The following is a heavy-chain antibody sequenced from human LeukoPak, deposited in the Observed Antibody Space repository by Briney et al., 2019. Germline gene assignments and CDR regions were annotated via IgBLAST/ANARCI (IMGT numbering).Heavy chain of an antibody. CDR3: ARDLVNWARSIYAMDV. J-gene: IGHJ6*02. Sequence: GRSLRLSCAASGFTFSSYAMHWVRQAPGKGLEWVAVISYDGSNEYNADSVKGRFTISRDNSNNTLYLQMNSLRAEDTAVYYCARDLVNWARSIYAMDVWGQGTTVIVSS. V-gene: IGHV3-30-3*01. CDR1: GFTFSSYA. D-gene: IGHD7-27*01. CDR2: ISYDGSNE.